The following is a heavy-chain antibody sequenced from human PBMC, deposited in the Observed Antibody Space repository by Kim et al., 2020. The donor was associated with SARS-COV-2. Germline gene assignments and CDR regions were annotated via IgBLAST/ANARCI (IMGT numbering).Heavy chain of an antibody. CDR2: IKSDGSST. CDR1: GFTFSSYW. CDR3: VREVMEAAHYFDS. V-gene: IGHV3-74*01. Sequence: WGSLRLSCAASGFTFSSYWMHWVRQAPGKGLVWVSRIKSDGSSTSYADSVKGRFTISRDNAKNTLYLQMDSLRAEDTAVYYCVREVMEAAHYFDSWGQGTLVTVSS. D-gene: IGHD2-21*01. J-gene: IGHJ4*02.